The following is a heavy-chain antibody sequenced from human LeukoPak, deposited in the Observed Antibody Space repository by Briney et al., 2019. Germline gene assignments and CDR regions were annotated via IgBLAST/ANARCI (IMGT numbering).Heavy chain of an antibody. V-gene: IGHV3-74*01. CDR1: GFTFSSYW. D-gene: IGHD3-22*01. J-gene: IGHJ4*02. CDR2: INSDGSSA. Sequence: GGSLRLSCAASGFTFSSYWMHWVRQAPGEAPAWVSRINSDGSSAVYADSVRGRFTVSRDNAKSTLFLQMDSLRAEDTAVYYCVRLRLYEGSGYYPDHWGQGTLVTVSS. CDR3: VRLRLYEGSGYYPDH.